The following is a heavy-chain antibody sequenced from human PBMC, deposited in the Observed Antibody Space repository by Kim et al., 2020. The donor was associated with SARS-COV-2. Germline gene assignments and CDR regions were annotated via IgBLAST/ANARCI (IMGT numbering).Heavy chain of an antibody. CDR1: GGSISSSSYY. J-gene: IGHJ4*02. CDR2: IYYSGST. D-gene: IGHD2-21*02. Sequence: SETLSLTCTVSGGSISSSSYYWGWIRQPPGKGLEWIGSIYYSGSTYYNPSLKSRVTISVDTSKNQFSLKLSSVTAADTAVYYCARDHRIVVVTAGFDYWGQGTLVTVSS. CDR3: ARDHRIVVVTAGFDY. V-gene: IGHV4-39*07.